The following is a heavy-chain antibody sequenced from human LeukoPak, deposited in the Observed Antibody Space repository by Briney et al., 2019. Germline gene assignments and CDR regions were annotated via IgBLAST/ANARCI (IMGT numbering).Heavy chain of an antibody. Sequence: SQTLSLTCTVSGGSISSGGYYWSWIRQHPGKGLEWIGYIYYSGSTYYNPSLKSRVTISVDTSKNQFSLKLSSVTAADTAVYYCARYPFGSLINWFDPWGQGTLVTVSS. CDR3: ARYPFGSLINWFDP. J-gene: IGHJ5*02. D-gene: IGHD2-15*01. CDR2: IYYSGST. V-gene: IGHV4-31*03. CDR1: GGSISSGGYY.